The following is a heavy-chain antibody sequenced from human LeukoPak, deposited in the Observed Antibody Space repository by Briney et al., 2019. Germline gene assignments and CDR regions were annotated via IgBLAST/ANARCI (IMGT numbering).Heavy chain of an antibody. CDR3: AREGAAAGPPHFDY. CDR1: GGTFSSYA. J-gene: IGHJ4*02. CDR2: IIPILGIA. V-gene: IGHV1-69*04. Sequence: GASVKVSCKASGGTFSSYAISWVRQAPGQGLEWMGRIIPILGIANYAQKFQGRVTITADKSTSTAYMELSSLRSEDTAVYYCAREGAAAGPPHFDYWGQGTLVTVSS. D-gene: IGHD6-13*01.